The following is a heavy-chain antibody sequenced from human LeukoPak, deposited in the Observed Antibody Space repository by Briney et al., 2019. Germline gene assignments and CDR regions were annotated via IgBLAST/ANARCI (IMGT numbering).Heavy chain of an antibody. D-gene: IGHD3-22*01. CDR3: ARVSERHYYDRPFDY. CDR1: GGSISSSSYY. CDR2: IYYSGST. Sequence: SETLSLTRTVSGGSISSSSYYWGWIRQPPGKGLEWIGSIYYSGSTYYNPSLKSRVTISVDTSKSQFSLKLSSVTAADTALYYCARVSERHYYDRPFDYWGQGTLVTVSS. V-gene: IGHV4-39*01. J-gene: IGHJ4*02.